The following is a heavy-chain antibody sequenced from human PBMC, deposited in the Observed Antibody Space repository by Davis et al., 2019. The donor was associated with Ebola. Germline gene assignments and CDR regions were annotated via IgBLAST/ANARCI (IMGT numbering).Heavy chain of an antibody. CDR1: GYTVTDYY. V-gene: IGHV1-2*02. CDR3: ARGAPITMVLVVIVYGLDV. CDR2: INPNSGGT. J-gene: IGHJ6*02. D-gene: IGHD3-22*01. Sequence: AASVKVSCKGSGYTVTDYYMHWVRQAPGHGLEWMGWINPNSGGTNYAQKFQGRVTMTRDTSISTAYMELTRLTSDDTAVYYCARGAPITMVLVVIVYGLDVWGRGTTVTVSS.